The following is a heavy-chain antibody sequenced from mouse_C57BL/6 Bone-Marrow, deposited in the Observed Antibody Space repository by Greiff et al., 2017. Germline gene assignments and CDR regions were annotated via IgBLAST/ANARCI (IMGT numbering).Heavy chain of an antibody. CDR1: GYTFTSYW. D-gene: IGHD2-3*01. V-gene: IGHV1-64*01. J-gene: IGHJ3*01. CDR2: IHPNSGST. Sequence: QVQLKQPGAELVKPGASVKLSCKASGYTFTSYWMHWVKQRPGQGLEWIGMIHPNSGSTNYNEKFKSKATLTVDKSSSTAYMQLSSLTSEDSAVYYCARSWLLRWFAYWGQGTLVTVSA. CDR3: ARSWLLRWFAY.